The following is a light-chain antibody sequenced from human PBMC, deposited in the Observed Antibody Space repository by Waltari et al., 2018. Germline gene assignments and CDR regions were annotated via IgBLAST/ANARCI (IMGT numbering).Light chain of an antibody. CDR2: DVP. CDR1: NNDVGAYQY. V-gene: IGLV2-8*01. J-gene: IGLJ3*02. Sequence: QSALTQPPSASGSLGQSVTISCPGTNNDVGAYQYVSWYQQYPGKAPKLLIYDVPKRPSGVSDRFSGSKSGRTASLTVSGLQPEDEAIYSCCSYAGADSLLFGGGTKLTVL. CDR3: CSYAGADSLL.